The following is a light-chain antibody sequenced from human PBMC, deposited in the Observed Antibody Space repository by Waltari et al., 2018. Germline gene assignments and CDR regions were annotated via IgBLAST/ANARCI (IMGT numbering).Light chain of an antibody. V-gene: IGKV2-28*01. Sequence: DTVMTQSTLSLTVTPGEPPSISCRSSQSLLHSNGYNYLDWYLQKPGQPPQLLIYLGSDRASGVPDRFSGSGSGTDFTLKISSVEAEDIGVYYCMQALHTPPAFGQGTRVEI. CDR2: LGS. CDR3: MQALHTPPA. CDR1: QSLLHSNGYNY. J-gene: IGKJ1*01.